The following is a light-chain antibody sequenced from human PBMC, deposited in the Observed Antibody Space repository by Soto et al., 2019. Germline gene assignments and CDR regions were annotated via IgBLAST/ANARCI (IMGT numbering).Light chain of an antibody. Sequence: DVQMTQSPSTLSASVGDRVTITCRASQSISSWLAWYQQKPGKAPKLLIYDASSLESGVPSRFSGSGSGTEFTLTISSLQPDYFATYYCQQYRTFGQATKVDIK. J-gene: IGKJ1*01. CDR2: DAS. CDR1: QSISSW. V-gene: IGKV1-5*01. CDR3: QQYRT.